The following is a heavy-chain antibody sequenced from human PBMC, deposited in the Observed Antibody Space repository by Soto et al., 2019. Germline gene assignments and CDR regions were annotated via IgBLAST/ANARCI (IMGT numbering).Heavy chain of an antibody. V-gene: IGHV3-48*01. CDR3: ARDVGYCSSTSCYGWFDP. CDR1: GFTFSSYS. D-gene: IGHD2-2*01. J-gene: IGHJ5*02. Sequence: VQLVESGGGLVQPGGSLRLSCAASGFTFSSYSMNWVRQAPGKGLEWVSYISSSSSTIYYADSVKGRFTISRDNAKNSLYLQMNSLRAEDTAVYYCARDVGYCSSTSCYGWFDPWGQGTLVTVSS. CDR2: ISSSSSTI.